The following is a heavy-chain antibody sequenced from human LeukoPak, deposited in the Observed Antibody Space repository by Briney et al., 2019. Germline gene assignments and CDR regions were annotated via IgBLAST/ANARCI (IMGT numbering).Heavy chain of an antibody. CDR3: AKGYNSGWYIPFDK. J-gene: IGHJ3*02. V-gene: IGHV3-23*01. Sequence: GGSLRLSCAASGFTFSNYAMTWVRQAPGKGLEWVSGISGRGSNTYYAESVKGRFTTSRDNSQNTLYLQMNSLRAEDTAVYYCAKGYNSGWYIPFDKWGQGTMVTVSS. CDR2: ISGRGSNT. D-gene: IGHD6-19*01. CDR1: GFTFSNYA.